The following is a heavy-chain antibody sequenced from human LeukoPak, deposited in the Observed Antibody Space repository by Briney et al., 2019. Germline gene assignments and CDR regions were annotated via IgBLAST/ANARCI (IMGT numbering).Heavy chain of an antibody. Sequence: PGGSLRLSCAASGFTFSSYAMSWVGQAPGKGLEWGSAISGSGGSTYYADSVKGRFTISRDNSKNTLYLQMNSLRAEDTAVYYCAKGRFLEWFPNWFDPWGQGTLVTVSS. CDR2: ISGSGGST. J-gene: IGHJ5*02. CDR3: AKGRFLEWFPNWFDP. CDR1: GFTFSSYA. V-gene: IGHV3-23*01. D-gene: IGHD3-3*01.